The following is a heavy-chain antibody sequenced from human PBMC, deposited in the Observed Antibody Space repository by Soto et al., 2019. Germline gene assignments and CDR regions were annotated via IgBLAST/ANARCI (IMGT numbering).Heavy chain of an antibody. J-gene: IGHJ4*02. V-gene: IGHV1-69*08. CDR1: GDTFSSYT. Sequence: QVQLVQSGAEVKKPGSSVKVSCKASGDTFSSYTFTWVRHAPGQGLEWMGGIIPVLRTANYAQKFQGRVTITADTSTSTAYMELRSLRGEDTAVYYCASCYDRWSSCKYYFDYWGQGTLVTVSS. CDR3: ASCYDRWSSCKYYFDY. D-gene: IGHD5-12*01. CDR2: IIPVLRTA.